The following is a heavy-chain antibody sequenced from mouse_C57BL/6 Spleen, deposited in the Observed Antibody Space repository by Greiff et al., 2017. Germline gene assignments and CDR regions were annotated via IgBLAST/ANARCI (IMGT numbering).Heavy chain of an antibody. CDR2: INYDGSST. Sequence: EVKLMESEGGLVQPGSSMKLSCTASGFTFSDYYMAWVRQVPEKGLEWVANINYDGSSTYYLASLKSRFIISRDNAKNILYLQMSSLKSEDTATDYCARDDYYEYDAGGVAYWGQGTLVTVSA. J-gene: IGHJ3*01. D-gene: IGHD2-4*01. CDR3: ARDDYYEYDAGGVAY. CDR1: GFTFSDYY. V-gene: IGHV5-16*01.